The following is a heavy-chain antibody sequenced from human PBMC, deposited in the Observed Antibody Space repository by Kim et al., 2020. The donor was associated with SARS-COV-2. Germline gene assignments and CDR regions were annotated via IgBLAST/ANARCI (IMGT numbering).Heavy chain of an antibody. CDR3: AKDHPSGGWPNLEY. D-gene: IGHD2-15*01. V-gene: IGHV3-23*01. Sequence: GGSLRLSCAASGFTVSRFAMNWVRQAPGKGLEWVAAITNNNGKTYYADSVKGRFIISRDNSENTVYLQMNNLRVDDTALYYCAKDHPSGGWPNLEYWGQG. CDR1: GFTVSRFA. CDR2: ITNNNGKT. J-gene: IGHJ4*02.